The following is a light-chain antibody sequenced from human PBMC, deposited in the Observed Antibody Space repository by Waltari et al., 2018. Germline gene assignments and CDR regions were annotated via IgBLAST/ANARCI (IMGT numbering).Light chain of an antibody. CDR1: ALPKQH. Sequence: SYELTQPPSVSVSPGQTARITCSGDALPKQHVYWYQQKSGQAPLLVMYKDRERPSGIPERFSGSSAGTTVTLTISGVQAEDEADYYCQSGDNSGTNRVLFGGGTKLTVL. CDR2: KDR. CDR3: QSGDNSGTNRVL. V-gene: IGLV3-25*03. J-gene: IGLJ2*01.